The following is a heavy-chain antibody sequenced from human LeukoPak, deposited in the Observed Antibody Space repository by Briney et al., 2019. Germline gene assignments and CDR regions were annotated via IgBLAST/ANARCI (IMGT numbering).Heavy chain of an antibody. D-gene: IGHD2-21*02. CDR3: ARGPPYIVGVTAIRFFDY. Sequence: PSETLSLTCAVYGGSFSGYYWSWIRQPPGKGLEWIGEINHSGSTNYNPSLKSRVTISVDTSKNQFSLKLSSVTAADTAVYYCARGPPYIVGVTAIRFFDYWGQGTLVTVSS. CDR1: GGSFSGYY. CDR2: INHSGST. J-gene: IGHJ4*02. V-gene: IGHV4-34*01.